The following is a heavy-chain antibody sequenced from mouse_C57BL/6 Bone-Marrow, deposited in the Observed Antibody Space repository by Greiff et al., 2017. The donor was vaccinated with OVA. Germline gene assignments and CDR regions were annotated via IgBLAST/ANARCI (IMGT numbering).Heavy chain of an antibody. D-gene: IGHD3-2*02. CDR1: GFTFTDYY. CDR3: ARYFLTAQPLFDY. CDR2: IRNTANGYTT. Sequence: EVQGVESGGGLVQPGGSLSLSCAASGFTFTDYYMSWVRQPPGKALEWLGFIRNTANGYTTEYSASVKGRFTISRDNSQSILYLQMNALTAEDSATYYCARYFLTAQPLFDYWGQGTTLTVSS. J-gene: IGHJ2*01. V-gene: IGHV7-3*01.